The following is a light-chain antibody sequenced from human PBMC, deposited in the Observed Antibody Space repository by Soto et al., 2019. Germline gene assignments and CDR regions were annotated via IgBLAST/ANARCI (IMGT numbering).Light chain of an antibody. Sequence: QSVLTQPRSLSGSPGQSGTISCTGTSSDVGTYDFVSWYQQHPGKAPRLMIFDVSERPSGVPDRFSGSKSGNTASLTISGLQAEDEADYYCCLYAVTFYVFGTGTKVTVL. CDR2: DVS. V-gene: IGLV2-11*01. CDR1: SSDVGTYDF. CDR3: CLYAVTFYV. J-gene: IGLJ1*01.